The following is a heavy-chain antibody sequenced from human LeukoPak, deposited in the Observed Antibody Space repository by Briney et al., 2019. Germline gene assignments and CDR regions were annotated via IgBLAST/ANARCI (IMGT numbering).Heavy chain of an antibody. Sequence: GGSLRLSCAASGFTFSDYYMSWIRQAPGKGLEWVSYISSSGSTIYYADSVKGRFTISRDNAKNSLYLQMNSLRAEDTAVYYCARGSGHTRNYYYDSSGLTDYWGQGTLVTVSS. J-gene: IGHJ4*02. V-gene: IGHV3-11*04. CDR1: GFTFSDYY. D-gene: IGHD3-22*01. CDR3: ARGSGHTRNYYYDSSGLTDY. CDR2: ISSSGSTI.